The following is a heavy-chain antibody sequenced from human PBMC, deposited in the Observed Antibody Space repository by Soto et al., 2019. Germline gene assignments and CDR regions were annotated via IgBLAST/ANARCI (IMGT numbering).Heavy chain of an antibody. Sequence: QVQLQESGPGLVKPSETLSLTCTVSGGSISSYYWSWIRQPPGKGLEWMGYIYYSGSTNYNPSLKSRVTISVDTSKNQFSLKLSSVTAADTAVYYCARVSSYDFWSGYYYYFDYWGQGTLVTVSS. CDR1: GGSISSYY. V-gene: IGHV4-59*08. D-gene: IGHD3-3*01. J-gene: IGHJ4*02. CDR3: ARVSSYDFWSGYYYYFDY. CDR2: IYYSGST.